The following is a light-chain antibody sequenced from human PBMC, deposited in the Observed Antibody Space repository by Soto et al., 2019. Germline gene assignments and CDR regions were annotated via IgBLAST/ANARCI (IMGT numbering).Light chain of an antibody. CDR1: QDITNY. Sequence: DIQMTQSPSSLTASVGDSVTITCQARQDITNYLNWYQQKPGKAPKLLIYDASNLEPGVPSRFSGRGSGADFTFSISSLQPEDIATYYCQQYDDIPPTFGQGTRLDIK. V-gene: IGKV1-33*01. CDR2: DAS. J-gene: IGKJ5*01. CDR3: QQYDDIPPT.